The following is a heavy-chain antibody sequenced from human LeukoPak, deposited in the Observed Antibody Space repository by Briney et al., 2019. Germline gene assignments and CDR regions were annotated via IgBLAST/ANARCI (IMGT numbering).Heavy chain of an antibody. J-gene: IGHJ4*02. CDR2: INPNSGGT. V-gene: IGHV1-2*02. D-gene: IGHD2-2*01. CDR1: GYTFTSYY. CDR3: ARDTIPAALDY. Sequence: ASVKVSCKASGYTFTSYYMHWVRQAPGQGLEWMGWINPNSGGTNYAQKFQGRVTMTRDTPISTAYMELSRLRSDDTAVYYCARDTIPAALDYWGQGTLVTVSS.